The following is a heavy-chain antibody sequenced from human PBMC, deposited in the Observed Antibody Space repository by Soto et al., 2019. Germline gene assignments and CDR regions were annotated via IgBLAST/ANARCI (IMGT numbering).Heavy chain of an antibody. CDR1: GGSFRGYY. V-gene: IGHV4-34*01. CDR3: ARLDSGYFDFWGGPPHNMDV. Sequence: SETLSLTCAFYGGSFRGYYWSWIRQPPGKGLEWIGEINHSGSTNYNPSLKSRVTISVDTSKNQFSLKLTSVTAADTAMYYCARLDSGYFDFWGGPPHNMDVWGRGTTVTVSS. J-gene: IGHJ6*03. D-gene: IGHD3-3*01. CDR2: INHSGST.